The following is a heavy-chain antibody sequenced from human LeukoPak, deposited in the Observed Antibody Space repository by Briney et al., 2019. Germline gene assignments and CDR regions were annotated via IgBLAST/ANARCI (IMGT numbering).Heavy chain of an antibody. CDR1: GFNFKTYA. CDR3: ARGGGYYGSGSLHYYYYGVDV. CDR2: ISSSGNTI. D-gene: IGHD3-10*01. Sequence: GGSLRLSCEASGFNFKTYAMTWVRQAPGKGLEWVSYISSSGNTIYYADSVKGRFTISRDNAKNSLYLQMNSLRAEDTAVYYCARGGGYYGSGSLHYYYYGVDVWGQGTTVTVSS. V-gene: IGHV3-48*03. J-gene: IGHJ6*02.